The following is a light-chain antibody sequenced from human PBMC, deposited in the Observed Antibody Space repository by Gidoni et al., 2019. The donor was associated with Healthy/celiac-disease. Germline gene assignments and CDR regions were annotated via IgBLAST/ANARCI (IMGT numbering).Light chain of an antibody. Sequence: EIVMTQSPATLSVSPGERATLSCRASQSVSSNLAWYQQKPGQAPRLLIYGASIRATGIPASFSGSGSGTDFTLTISSLQSEDFAVYYCQQYNNWPRTFGQGTKVEIK. CDR1: QSVSSN. V-gene: IGKV3D-15*01. J-gene: IGKJ1*01. CDR3: QQYNNWPRT. CDR2: GAS.